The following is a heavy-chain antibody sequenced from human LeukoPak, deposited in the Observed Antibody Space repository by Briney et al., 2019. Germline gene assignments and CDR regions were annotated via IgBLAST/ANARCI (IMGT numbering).Heavy chain of an antibody. J-gene: IGHJ4*02. CDR3: TSGWSAAFDN. D-gene: IGHD6-19*01. CDR2: INPDGSVI. CDR1: GIPFSSYW. V-gene: IGHV3-7*01. Sequence: GGSLRLSCAVSGIPFSSYWMDWLRQAPGKGLEWVAIINPDGSVINHADSVRGRFSISRDNARNSLFLQMNSLRAEDTAVYYCTSGWSAAFDNWGQGTLVSVSS.